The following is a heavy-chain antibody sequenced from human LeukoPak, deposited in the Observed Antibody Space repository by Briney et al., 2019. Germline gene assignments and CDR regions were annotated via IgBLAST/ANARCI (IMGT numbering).Heavy chain of an antibody. Sequence: GSLRLSCAASGFNFSTYSMNWVRQAPGRGLEWVSYINSSSSTIYYADSVKGRFTISRDNSKNTLYLQMNSLRAEDTAVYYCARGTPSSSGWLYYGMDVWGQGTTVTVSS. D-gene: IGHD6-19*01. CDR2: INSSSSTI. CDR1: GFNFSTYS. CDR3: ARGTPSSSGWLYYGMDV. V-gene: IGHV3-48*01. J-gene: IGHJ6*02.